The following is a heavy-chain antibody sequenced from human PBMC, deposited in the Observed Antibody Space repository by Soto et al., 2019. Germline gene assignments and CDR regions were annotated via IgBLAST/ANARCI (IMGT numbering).Heavy chain of an antibody. CDR2: ISASNGYT. V-gene: IGHV1-18*01. CDR3: ASNTMPVTQIPFDY. D-gene: IGHD4-17*01. Sequence: QVQLVQSGAEVKKPGASVKVSCRASGYTFGNYGITWVRQAPGQGLEWMGWISASNGYTNYAQNLQGRVTTTTYTSRSSAYMDLRILISDDTAVYYCASNTMPVTQIPFDYWGQGTLVTVSS. CDR1: GYTFGNYG. J-gene: IGHJ4*02.